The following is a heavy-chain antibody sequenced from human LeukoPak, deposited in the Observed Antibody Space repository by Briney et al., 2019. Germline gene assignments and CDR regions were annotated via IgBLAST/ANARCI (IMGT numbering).Heavy chain of an antibody. V-gene: IGHV3-21*01. CDR1: GFTFSSYS. D-gene: IGHD2-15*01. Sequence: GGSLRLSCAASGFTFSSYSMNWVRQAPGKGLEWVSSISSTGSYIYYRDSMKGRFTISRDNAKNSLYLQMNSLRAEDTAVYYCAKDRCSGYSCYSPNPWGQGTLVTVSS. CDR2: ISSTGSYI. J-gene: IGHJ5*02. CDR3: AKDRCSGYSCYSPNP.